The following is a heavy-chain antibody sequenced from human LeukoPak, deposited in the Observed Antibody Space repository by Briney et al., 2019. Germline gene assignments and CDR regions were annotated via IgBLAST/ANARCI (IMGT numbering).Heavy chain of an antibody. D-gene: IGHD6-19*01. J-gene: IGHJ4*02. V-gene: IGHV3-23*01. Sequence: GGSLRLSCAASGFTFTTYWLGWVRQPPGKGLEWVSVISGSGGSTFYADSVKGRFTISSDNSKNTLYLQMNSLRTEDTAVYYCARPSYSSGWSFFDYWGQGTLVTVSS. CDR1: GFTFTTYW. CDR3: ARPSYSSGWSFFDY. CDR2: ISGSGGST.